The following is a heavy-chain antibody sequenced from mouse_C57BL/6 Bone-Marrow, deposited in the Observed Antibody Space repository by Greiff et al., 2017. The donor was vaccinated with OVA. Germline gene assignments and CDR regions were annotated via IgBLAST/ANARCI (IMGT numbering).Heavy chain of an antibody. Sequence: EVKLVESGGGLVKPGGSLKLSCAASGFTFSDYGMHWVRQAPEKGLEWVAYISSGSSTIYYADTVKGRFTISRDNAKNTLFLQMTSLRSEDTAMYYCARRYDDYGGFDYWGQGTTLTVSS. J-gene: IGHJ2*01. CDR1: GFTFSDYG. V-gene: IGHV5-17*01. CDR3: ARRYDDYGGFDY. D-gene: IGHD2-3*01. CDR2: ISSGSSTI.